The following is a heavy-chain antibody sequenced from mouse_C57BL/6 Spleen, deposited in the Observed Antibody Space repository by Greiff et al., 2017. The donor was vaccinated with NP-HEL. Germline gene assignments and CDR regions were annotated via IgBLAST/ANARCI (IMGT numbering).Heavy chain of an antibody. Sequence: VKLQESGPGLVQPSQSLSITCTVSGFSLTSYGVHWVRQSPGKGLEWLGVIWSGGSTDYNAAFISRLSISKDNSKSQVFFKMNSLQADDTAIYYCARNHYGKGGYYAMDYWGQGTSVTVSS. D-gene: IGHD2-1*01. CDR2: IWSGGST. CDR1: GFSLTSYG. CDR3: ARNHYGKGGYYAMDY. V-gene: IGHV2-2*01. J-gene: IGHJ4*01.